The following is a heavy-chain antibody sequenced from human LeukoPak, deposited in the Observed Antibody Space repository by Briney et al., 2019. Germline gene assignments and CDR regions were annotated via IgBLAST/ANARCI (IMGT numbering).Heavy chain of an antibody. CDR2: IYYSGRT. CDR1: GGSISSYY. Sequence: ASETLSLTCTVSGGSISSYYWSWIRQPPGKGLEWIGYIYYSGRTNYNPSLKSRVTISVDTSKNQFSLKLSSVTAADTAVYYCARAHYDILTGYPYYFDYWGQGTLVTVSS. CDR3: ARAHYDILTGYPYYFDY. V-gene: IGHV4-59*01. D-gene: IGHD3-9*01. J-gene: IGHJ4*02.